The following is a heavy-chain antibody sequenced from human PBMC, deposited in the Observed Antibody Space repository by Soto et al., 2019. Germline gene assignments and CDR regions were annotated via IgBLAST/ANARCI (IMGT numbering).Heavy chain of an antibody. V-gene: IGHV3-11*03. CDR3: AANWNFGLNF. J-gene: IGHJ4*02. D-gene: IGHD1-1*01. Sequence: GGSLQLSCSGSGFDLSDFHILWVRQAPGKGLEWTSYISSSLGHTDYADSVKGRFTISRDNAKSSVFLEMSDLRSDDTAVYYCAANWNFGLNFWGQGTLVTVPS. CDR2: ISSSLGHT. CDR1: GFDLSDFH.